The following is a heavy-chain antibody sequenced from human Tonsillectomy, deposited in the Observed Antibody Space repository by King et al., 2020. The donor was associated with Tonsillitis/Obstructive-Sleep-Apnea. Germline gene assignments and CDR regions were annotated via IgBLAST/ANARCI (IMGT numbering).Heavy chain of an antibody. J-gene: IGHJ3*02. D-gene: IGHD2-8*01. CDR3: ARDMVLEAGGDAFDI. V-gene: IGHV4-59*01. CDR2: IYYSGST. Sequence: QLQESGPGLVKPSETLSLTCTFSGGSISSYYWSWIRQPPGKGLEWIGYIYYSGSTNYNPSLKSRVTITVDTSKNQFSLTLSSVTAADTAVYYCARDMVLEAGGDAFDIWGQGTMVTVSS. CDR1: GGSISSYY.